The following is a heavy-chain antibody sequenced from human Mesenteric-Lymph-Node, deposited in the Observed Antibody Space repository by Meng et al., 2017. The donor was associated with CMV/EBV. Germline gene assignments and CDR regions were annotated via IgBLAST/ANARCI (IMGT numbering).Heavy chain of an antibody. J-gene: IGHJ1*01. Sequence: GGSLRLSCVGSAFSFSNYNMSWVRQAPGKGLEWVSSITPTGSSVYYADSMRGRFTISRDNAKNSVYLQLNSLSVEDTGVFYCVRDNRGGNWQWGQGTLVTVSS. V-gene: IGHV3-21*01. CDR1: AFSFSNYN. D-gene: IGHD1-1*01. CDR2: ITPTGSSV. CDR3: VRDNRGGNWQ.